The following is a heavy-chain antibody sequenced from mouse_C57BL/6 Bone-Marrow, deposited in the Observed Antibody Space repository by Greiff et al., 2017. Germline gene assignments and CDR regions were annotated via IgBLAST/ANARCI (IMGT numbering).Heavy chain of an antibody. CDR2: IDPSDSDT. Sequence: QVQLQQPGAELVRPGSSVKLSCKASGYTFTSYWMHWVKQRPIQGLEWIGNIDPSDSDTHYNEKFKDKATMTVDKSSSTAYMQLSSLTSEDSAVYYGARRGAVVAHLDVWGRGTTVTVSS. V-gene: IGHV1-52*01. CDR3: ARRGAVVAHLDV. J-gene: IGHJ1*03. D-gene: IGHD1-1*01. CDR1: GYTFTSYW.